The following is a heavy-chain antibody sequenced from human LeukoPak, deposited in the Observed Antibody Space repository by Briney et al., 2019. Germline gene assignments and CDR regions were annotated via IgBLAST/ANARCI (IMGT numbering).Heavy chain of an antibody. CDR3: ARIRPGLVEPYYFDY. Sequence: NPSETLSLTCAVYGGSFSGYYWSWIRQPPGKGLEWIGEINHSGSTNYNPSLKSRVTISVDTSKNQFSLRLSSVTAADTAVYFCARIRPGLVEPYYFDYWGQGTLLTVSS. V-gene: IGHV4-34*01. D-gene: IGHD2-8*02. CDR2: INHSGST. J-gene: IGHJ4*02. CDR1: GGSFSGYY.